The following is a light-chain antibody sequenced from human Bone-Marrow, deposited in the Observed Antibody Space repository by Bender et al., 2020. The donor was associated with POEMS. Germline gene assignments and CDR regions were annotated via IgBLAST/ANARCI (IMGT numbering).Light chain of an antibody. J-gene: IGLJ2*01. V-gene: IGLV2-14*02. Sequence: QSALTQPASVSGSPGQSITISCTGTDSDIGHYNLVSWYQQHPGQVPKLIIHEATKRPSGVSDRFSGSKSGNTASLTVSGLQADDEADYFCSSYTGSDSVLFGGGTKLTVL. CDR3: SSYTGSDSVL. CDR1: DSDIGHYNL. CDR2: EAT.